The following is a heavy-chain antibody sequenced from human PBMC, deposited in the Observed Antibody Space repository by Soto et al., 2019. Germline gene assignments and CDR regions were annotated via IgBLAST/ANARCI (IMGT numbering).Heavy chain of an antibody. V-gene: IGHV3-7*01. Sequence: PGGSLRLSCAASGFTFSSYWMSWVRQAPGKGLEWVANIKRNRSDIYYVDSVKGRFTISRDNAKNSLYLQMNSLRAEDTAVYYCARFIAAAGPLYYYYYYGMDVWGQGTTVTVSS. D-gene: IGHD6-13*01. CDR1: GFTFSSYW. J-gene: IGHJ6*02. CDR2: IKRNRSDI. CDR3: ARFIAAAGPLYYYYYYGMDV.